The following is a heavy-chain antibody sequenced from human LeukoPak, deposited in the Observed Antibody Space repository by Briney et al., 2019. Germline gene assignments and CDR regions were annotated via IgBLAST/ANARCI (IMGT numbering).Heavy chain of an antibody. CDR1: GFTFSSYS. CDR2: ISSSSSTI. V-gene: IGHV3-48*04. Sequence: GGSLRLSCAASGFTFSSYSMNWVRQAPGKGLEWVSYISSSSSTIYYADSVKGRFTISRDNAKNSLYLQMNSLRAEDTAVYYCARAHSGSYFNWFDPWGQGTLVTVSS. J-gene: IGHJ5*02. D-gene: IGHD3-10*01. CDR3: ARAHSGSYFNWFDP.